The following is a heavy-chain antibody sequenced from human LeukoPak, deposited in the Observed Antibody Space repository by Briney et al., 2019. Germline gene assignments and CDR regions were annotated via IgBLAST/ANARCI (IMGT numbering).Heavy chain of an antibody. D-gene: IGHD7-27*01. CDR3: ASLTGDPWARRWFDP. J-gene: IGHJ5*02. Sequence: GGSLRLSCAASGFTVSSNYMSWVRQAPGKGLEWVSVIYSGGSTYYADSVKGRFTISRDNSKNTPYLQMNSLRAEDTAVYYCASLTGDPWARRWFDPWGQGTLVTVSS. CDR2: IYSGGST. CDR1: GFTVSSNY. V-gene: IGHV3-53*01.